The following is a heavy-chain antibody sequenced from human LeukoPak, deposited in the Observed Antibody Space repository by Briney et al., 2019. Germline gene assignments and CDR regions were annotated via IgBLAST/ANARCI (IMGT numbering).Heavy chain of an antibody. J-gene: IGHJ4*02. V-gene: IGHV3-30*18. CDR3: AKGALKYDSSGYDYFDY. Sequence: AGGSLRLSCAASGFTFSSYGMHWVRQAPGKGLEWVAVISYDGSNKYYADSVMGRFTISRDNSKNTLYLQMNSLRAEDTAVYYCAKGALKYDSSGYDYFDYWGQGTLVTVSS. CDR1: GFTFSSYG. D-gene: IGHD3-22*01. CDR2: ISYDGSNK.